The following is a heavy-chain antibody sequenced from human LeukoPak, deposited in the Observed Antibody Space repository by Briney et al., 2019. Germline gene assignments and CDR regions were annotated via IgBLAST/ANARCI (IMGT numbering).Heavy chain of an antibody. D-gene: IGHD2-2*01. CDR3: AKHRCSSTSCYEDY. V-gene: IGHV3-21*01. Sequence: GGSLRLSCAASGFTFSSYSMNWVRQAPGKGLEWVSSISSSNSYIYYADSVKGRFTISRDNAKNSLYLQMNSLRAEDTAVYYCAKHRCSSTSCYEDYWGQGTLVTVSS. CDR1: GFTFSSYS. CDR2: ISSSNSYI. J-gene: IGHJ4*02.